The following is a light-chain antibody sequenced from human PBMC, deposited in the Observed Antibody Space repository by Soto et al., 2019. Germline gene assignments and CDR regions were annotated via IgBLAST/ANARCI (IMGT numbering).Light chain of an antibody. CDR2: DAS. V-gene: IGKV3-11*01. J-gene: IGKJ4*01. Sequence: EIVLTQSPATLSLSPGERATLSSRASQSVSSYLAWYQQKPGQAPRLLIYDASNRATGIPARFSGSGSGTDFTLTISSLEPEDFAVYYCQQRSDWPPLSFGGGNTVEIQ. CDR1: QSVSSY. CDR3: QQRSDWPPLS.